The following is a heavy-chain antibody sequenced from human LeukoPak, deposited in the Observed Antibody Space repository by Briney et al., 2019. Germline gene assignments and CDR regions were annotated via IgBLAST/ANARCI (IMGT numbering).Heavy chain of an antibody. J-gene: IGHJ4*02. CDR1: GFTFSSYG. CDR2: IRYDGSNK. CDR3: AKDLGPGYSYGTFDY. D-gene: IGHD5-18*01. V-gene: IGHV3-30*02. Sequence: PGGSLRLSCAASGFTFSSYGMHWVRQAPGKGLEWVAFIRYDGSNKYYADSVKGRFTISRDNSKNTLYLQMNSLRAEDTAVYYCAKDLGPGYSYGTFDYWGQGTLVTVSS.